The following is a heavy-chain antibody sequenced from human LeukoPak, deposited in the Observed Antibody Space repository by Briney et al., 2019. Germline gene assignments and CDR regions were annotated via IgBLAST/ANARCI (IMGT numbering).Heavy chain of an antibody. CDR1: GGSISSSGYY. D-gene: IGHD2-21*02. CDR2: IYYSGSA. V-gene: IGHV4-31*03. CDR3: ARTLVTAPYYFDY. J-gene: IGHJ4*02. Sequence: SETLSLTCTVSGGSISSSGYYWRWIRQHPGKGLEWIGYIYYSGSAYYNPSLKSRVTISVDTSKNQFSLKLSSVTAADTAVYYCARTLVTAPYYFDYWGQGTLVTVSS.